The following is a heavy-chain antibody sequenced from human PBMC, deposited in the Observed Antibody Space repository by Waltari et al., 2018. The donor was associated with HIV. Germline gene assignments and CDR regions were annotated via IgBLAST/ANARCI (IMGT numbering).Heavy chain of an antibody. D-gene: IGHD3-9*01. Sequence: QVHLVPSGPEVKRPGASVKTSCKGYVTIFMNFDANGVRQAAAQGPEWLGGMHPNSGYTASPCIFEGRVIVTRDVTTDTGYMEMSGLTPEDTAIFYCAGNSRAKGNRYFYYGLDVWGQGTPVTV. CDR1: VTIFMNFD. CDR3: AGNSRAKGNRYFYYGLDV. J-gene: IGHJ6*02. V-gene: IGHV1-8*02. CDR2: MHPNSGYT.